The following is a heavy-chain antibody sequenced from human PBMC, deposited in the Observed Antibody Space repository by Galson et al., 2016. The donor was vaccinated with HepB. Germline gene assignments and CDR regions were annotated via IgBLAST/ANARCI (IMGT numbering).Heavy chain of an antibody. D-gene: IGHD6-19*01. CDR1: GLTFEDFS. CDR2: INWNGDST. V-gene: IGHV3-43*01. J-gene: IGHJ1*01. Sequence: SLRLSCAASGLTFEDFSMHRVRQVPGKGLEWVSCINWNGDSTYYADSVKGRFTISRDNKKNSLYLQMNSLRTEDTALYYCAKGVALWYSSGWGERYFQHWGQGTLVTVSS. CDR3: AKGVALWYSSGWGERYFQH.